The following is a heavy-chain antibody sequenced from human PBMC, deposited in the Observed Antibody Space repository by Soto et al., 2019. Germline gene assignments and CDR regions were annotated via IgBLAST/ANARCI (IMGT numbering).Heavy chain of an antibody. D-gene: IGHD1-26*01. J-gene: IGHJ6*02. CDR1: GGSVSSGSYY. Sequence: SETLSLTCTVSGGSVSSGSYYWSWIRQPPGKGLEWIGYIYYSGSTNYNPSLKSRVTISVDTSKNQFSLKLSSVTAADTAVYYCARGLGYYRGNSRDSDYYYYGMDVWGQGTTVTVSS. V-gene: IGHV4-61*01. CDR3: ARGLGYYRGNSRDSDYYYYGMDV. CDR2: IYYSGST.